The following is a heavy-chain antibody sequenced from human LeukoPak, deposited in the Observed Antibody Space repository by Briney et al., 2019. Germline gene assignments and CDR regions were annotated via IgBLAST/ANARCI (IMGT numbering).Heavy chain of an antibody. Sequence: SGTLSLTCAVYGGSFSGYYWSWIRQPPGKGLEWIGEINHSGSTNYNPSLKSRVTISVDTSKNQFSLKLSSVTAADTAVYYCARVFYYYYGMDVWGQGTTVTASS. CDR1: GGSFSGYY. V-gene: IGHV4-34*01. CDR3: ARVFYYYYGMDV. J-gene: IGHJ6*02. CDR2: INHSGST.